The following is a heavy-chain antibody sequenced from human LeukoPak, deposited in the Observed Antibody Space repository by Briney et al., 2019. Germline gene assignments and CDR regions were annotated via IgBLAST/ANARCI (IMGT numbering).Heavy chain of an antibody. CDR3: ARDSCGDDCYSSYFDY. CDR1: GFTFSSYA. V-gene: IGHV3-30-3*01. D-gene: IGHD2-21*02. J-gene: IGHJ4*02. CDR2: ISNDGSNK. Sequence: GGSLTLSCPASGFTFSSYAMDWVRQAPGRGLEWVGVISNDGSNKYYADSVKGGFTISRENSKNTLYLQMNSLRAEDTAVYYCARDSCGDDCYSSYFDYWGQGTLVTVSS.